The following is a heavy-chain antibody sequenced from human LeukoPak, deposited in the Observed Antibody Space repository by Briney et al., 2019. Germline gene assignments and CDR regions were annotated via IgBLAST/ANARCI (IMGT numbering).Heavy chain of an antibody. J-gene: IGHJ4*02. D-gene: IGHD6-13*01. CDR2: IYYSGST. CDR3: ARYSSSWHDY. Sequence: SETLSLTCTVSGCSISSYYWSWIRQPPGKGLEWIGYIYYSGSTNYNPSLKSRVTISVDTSKNQFSLKLSSVTAADTAVYYCARYSSSWHDYWGQGTLVTVSS. V-gene: IGHV4-59*01. CDR1: GCSISSYY.